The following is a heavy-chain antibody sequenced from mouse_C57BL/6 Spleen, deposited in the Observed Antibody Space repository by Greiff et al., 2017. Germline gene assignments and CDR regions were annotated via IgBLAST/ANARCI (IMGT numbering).Heavy chain of an antibody. CDR2: INPSTGGT. J-gene: IGHJ4*01. Sequence: VQLQQSGPELVKPGASVKISCKASGYSFTGYYMNWVKQSPEKSLEWIGEINPSTGGTTYNQKFKAKATLTVDKSSSTAYMQLKSLTSEDSAVYYCARKEGWLHPYYAMDYWGQGTSVTVSS. D-gene: IGHD2-2*01. CDR3: ARKEGWLHPYYAMDY. CDR1: GYSFTGYY. V-gene: IGHV1-42*01.